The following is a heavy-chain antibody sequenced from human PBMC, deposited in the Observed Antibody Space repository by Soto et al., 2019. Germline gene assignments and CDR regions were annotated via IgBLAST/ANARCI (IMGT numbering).Heavy chain of an antibody. V-gene: IGHV4-59*01. Sequence: VQLQESGPGLAKPSETLSLTCTVSGGSISSFYWSWIRQPPGKGLEWIGNVLYSGSTIYNPSLTSRVTISVDTSKNQFSLKLSSVTAADTAVYYCAKEVWGPNGCYGRWLDPWGQGILVTVSS. CDR3: AKEVWGPNGCYGRWLDP. D-gene: IGHD2-2*01. J-gene: IGHJ5*02. CDR2: VLYSGST. CDR1: GGSISSFY.